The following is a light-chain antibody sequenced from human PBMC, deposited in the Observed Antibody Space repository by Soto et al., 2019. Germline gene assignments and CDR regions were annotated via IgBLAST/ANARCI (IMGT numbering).Light chain of an antibody. J-gene: IGLJ2*01. Sequence: QLVLTQSPSASASLGASVKLTCTLSSGHSSYAIAWHQQQPEKGPRYLMKLNSDGSHSKGDGIPDRFSGASSGAERYPTISSLQSEDEADYYCQTWGTVILFGRGTKLTAL. CDR1: SGHSSYA. CDR2: LNSDGSH. CDR3: QTWGTVIL. V-gene: IGLV4-69*01.